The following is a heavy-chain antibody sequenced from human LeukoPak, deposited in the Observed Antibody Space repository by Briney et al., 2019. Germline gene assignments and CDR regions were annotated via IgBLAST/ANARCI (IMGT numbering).Heavy chain of an antibody. CDR2: VSFDGNNK. CDR3: ASLALVSADS. J-gene: IGHJ4*02. V-gene: IGHV3-30-3*01. Sequence: PGGSLRLSCAASGFTFSSYAMHWVRQAPGKGLQWVAVVSFDGNNKYYADSVKGRFTISRDNSKNTLYLQMNSLRAEDTAVYYCASLALVSADSWGQGTLVTVSS. D-gene: IGHD3-3*02. CDR1: GFTFSSYA.